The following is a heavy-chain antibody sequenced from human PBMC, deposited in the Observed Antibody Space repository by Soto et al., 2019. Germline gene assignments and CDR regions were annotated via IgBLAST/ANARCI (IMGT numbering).Heavy chain of an antibody. Sequence: QVQLVQSGAEVQKPGASVKVSCKTSGYTFTDYYIHWVRQAPGQGLEWMGWINPNSGGTNYAQKFQGRVTMTRDTSMSTAYMELSRLRSDDTAVYHCARGGVAITGRLRQKYNWFDPWGQGTQVTVSS. CDR3: ARGGVAITGRLRQKYNWFDP. CDR1: GYTFTDYY. D-gene: IGHD2-8*02. J-gene: IGHJ5*02. V-gene: IGHV1-2*02. CDR2: INPNSGGT.